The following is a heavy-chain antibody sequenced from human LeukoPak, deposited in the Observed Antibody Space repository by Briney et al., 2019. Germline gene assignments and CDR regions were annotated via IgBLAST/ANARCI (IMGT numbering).Heavy chain of an antibody. V-gene: IGHV1-2*02. CDR2: INPNSGGT. D-gene: IGHD3-22*01. Sequence: ASVKVSCKASGYTFTGYYMHWVRQAPGQGLGWMGWINPNSGGTNYAQKFQGRVTMTRDTSISTAYMELSRLRSDDTAVYHCARDSYDSSGYLDYWGQGTLVTVSS. CDR3: ARDSYDSSGYLDY. CDR1: GYTFTGYY. J-gene: IGHJ4*02.